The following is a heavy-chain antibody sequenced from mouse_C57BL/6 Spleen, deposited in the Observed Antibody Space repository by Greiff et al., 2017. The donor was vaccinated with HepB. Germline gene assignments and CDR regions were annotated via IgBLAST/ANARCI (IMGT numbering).Heavy chain of an antibody. J-gene: IGHJ4*01. CDR2: IDPSDSYT. CDR3: ARLGDYDDYAMDY. CDR1: GYTFTSYW. Sequence: QVQLQQPGAELVMPGASVKLSCKASGYTFTSYWMHWVNQRPGQGLEWIGEIDPSDSYTNYNQKFKGKSTLTVDKSSSTAYMQLSSLTSEDSAVYYCARLGDYDDYAMDYWGQGTSVTVSS. D-gene: IGHD2-4*01. V-gene: IGHV1-69*01.